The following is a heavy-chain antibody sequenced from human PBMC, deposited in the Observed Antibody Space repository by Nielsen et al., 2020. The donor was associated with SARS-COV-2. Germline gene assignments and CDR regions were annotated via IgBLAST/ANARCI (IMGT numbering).Heavy chain of an antibody. J-gene: IGHJ6*02. D-gene: IGHD3-22*01. V-gene: IGHV3-30*04. CDR3: ARTYDDRLGSYYYYGMDV. Sequence: GGSLRLSCAASGFTFSSYAMHWVRQAPGKGLEWVAVISYDGSNKYYADSVKGRFTISRDNSKNTLYLQMNSLRAEDTAVYYCARTYDDRLGSYYYYGMDVWGQGTTVTVSS. CDR2: ISYDGSNK. CDR1: GFTFSSYA.